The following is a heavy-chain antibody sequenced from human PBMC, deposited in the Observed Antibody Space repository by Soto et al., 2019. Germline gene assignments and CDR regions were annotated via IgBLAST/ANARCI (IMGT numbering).Heavy chain of an antibody. CDR2: IYHSGST. CDR1: GGSIRSGTYY. Sequence: QVQLQESGPGLVKPSQTLSLTCTVSGGSIRSGTYYWHWIRQHPGKGLEWIGYIYHSGSTYYNPSFEHRFNKSVDTSKNLFSLKLSSVTAADTSVYYCARSYGAGNYYGVPSNWFDPWGQGTLVTVSS. CDR3: ARSYGAGNYYGVPSNWFDP. V-gene: IGHV4-31*03. J-gene: IGHJ5*02. D-gene: IGHD3-10*01.